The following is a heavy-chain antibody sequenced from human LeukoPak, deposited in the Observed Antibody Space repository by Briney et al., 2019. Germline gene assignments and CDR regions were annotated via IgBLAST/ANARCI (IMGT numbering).Heavy chain of an antibody. J-gene: IGHJ3*02. CDR1: GFTFDDYG. CDR3: ARERWYYYDSSGYLSDAFDI. D-gene: IGHD3-22*01. CDR2: INWNGGST. Sequence: PGGSLRLSCAASGFTFDDYGMTWVRQAPGKGLEWVSGINWNGGSTGYADSAKGRFTISRDNAKNSLYLQMNSLRAEDTALYCCARERWYYYDSSGYLSDAFDIWGQGTMVTVSS. V-gene: IGHV3-20*04.